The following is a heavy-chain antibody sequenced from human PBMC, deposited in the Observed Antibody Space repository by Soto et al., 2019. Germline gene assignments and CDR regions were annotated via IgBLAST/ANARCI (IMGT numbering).Heavy chain of an antibody. CDR1: GGSFSGYY. D-gene: IGHD3-9*01. Sequence: SETLSLTCAVYGGSFSGYYWSWIRQPPGKGLEWIGEINHSGSTNYNPSLKSRVTISVDTSKNQFALKLSSLTAADTAVYYCASHTTTSGASNFDWLLMYYYYYMDVWGKGTTVTVSS. V-gene: IGHV4-34*01. CDR3: ASHTTTSGASNFDWLLMYYYYYMDV. J-gene: IGHJ6*03. CDR2: INHSGST.